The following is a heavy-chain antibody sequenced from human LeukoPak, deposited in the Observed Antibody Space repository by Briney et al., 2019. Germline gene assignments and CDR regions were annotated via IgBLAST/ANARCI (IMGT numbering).Heavy chain of an antibody. D-gene: IGHD1-26*01. CDR1: GYTFTGYY. CDR3: ARVKRRGSYYYFDY. CDR2: INPNSGGT. J-gene: IGHJ4*02. V-gene: IGHV1-2*02. Sequence: GASVKVSCKASGYTFTGYYMHWVRQAPGQGLERMGWINPNSGGTNYAQKFQGRVTMTRDTSISTAYMELSRLRSDDTAVYYCARVKRRGSYYYFDYWGQGTLVTVSS.